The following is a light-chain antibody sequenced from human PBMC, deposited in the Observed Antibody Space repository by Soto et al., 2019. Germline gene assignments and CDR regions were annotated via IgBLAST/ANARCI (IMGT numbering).Light chain of an antibody. J-gene: IGKJ4*01. CDR1: QSISSY. Sequence: DIQMTQSPSSLSASVGDRVTITCRASQSISSYLNWYQQKPGKAPKLQIYAASSLQSGVPSRFSGSESGTDFTLTISSLQPEDFATYYCQQSYSSPLTLGGGTKVEIK. CDR2: AAS. CDR3: QQSYSSPLT. V-gene: IGKV1-39*01.